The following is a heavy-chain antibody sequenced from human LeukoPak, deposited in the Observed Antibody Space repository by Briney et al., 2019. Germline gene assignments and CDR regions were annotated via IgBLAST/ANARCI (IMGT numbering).Heavy chain of an antibody. CDR2: ISGSGVTT. Sequence: GGSLRLSCVASGFTLSSYAMSWVRQAPGKGLEWVSAISGSGVTTHYAGSVKGRFSISRDNSKNTLYLQMNSLRAEDTGLYYCAKKVVVGATSPYSDFQDWGQGTLVTVSS. V-gene: IGHV3-23*01. J-gene: IGHJ1*01. CDR1: GFTLSSYA. D-gene: IGHD1-26*01. CDR3: AKKVVVGATSPYSDFQD.